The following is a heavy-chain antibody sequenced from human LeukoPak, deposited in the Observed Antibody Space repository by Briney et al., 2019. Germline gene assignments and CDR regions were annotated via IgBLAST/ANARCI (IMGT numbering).Heavy chain of an antibody. V-gene: IGHV1-2*02. J-gene: IGHJ6*02. Sequence: ASVKVSCKASGYTFTGYYMHWVRQAPGQGLEWMGWINPNSGGTNYARKFQGRVTMTRDTSISTAYMELSRLRSDDTAVYYCARGRTAMDADYYYYGMDVWGQGTTVTVSS. D-gene: IGHD5-18*01. CDR2: INPNSGGT. CDR3: ARGRTAMDADYYYYGMDV. CDR1: GYTFTGYY.